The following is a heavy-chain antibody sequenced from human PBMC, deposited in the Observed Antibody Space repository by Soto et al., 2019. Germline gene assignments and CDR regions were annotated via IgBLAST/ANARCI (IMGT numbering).Heavy chain of an antibody. D-gene: IGHD3-22*01. CDR1: GFTFSSYA. V-gene: IGHV3-30-3*01. J-gene: IGHJ3*02. CDR2: ISYDGSNK. Sequence: PGGSLRLSCAASGFTFSSYAMHWVRQAPGKGLEWVAVISYDGSNKYYADSVKGRFTISRDNSKNTLYLQMNSLRAEDTAVYYCARDSAPFTMIVVVRPPHAFDIWGQGTMVTVSS. CDR3: ARDSAPFTMIVVVRPPHAFDI.